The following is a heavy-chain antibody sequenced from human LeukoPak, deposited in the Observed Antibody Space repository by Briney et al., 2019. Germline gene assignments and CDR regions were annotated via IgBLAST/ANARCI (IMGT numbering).Heavy chain of an antibody. V-gene: IGHV1-18*01. CDR1: GYTFTSYG. D-gene: IGHD6-6*01. Sequence: GASVKVSCKASGYTFTSYGISWVRQAPGQGLEWMGWISAYNGNTNYAQKLQGRVTVTTDTSTSTAYMDLRSLRSDDTAVYYCARAIAARRGEYYYYYMDVWGKGTTVTVSS. J-gene: IGHJ6*03. CDR3: ARAIAARRGEYYYYYMDV. CDR2: ISAYNGNT.